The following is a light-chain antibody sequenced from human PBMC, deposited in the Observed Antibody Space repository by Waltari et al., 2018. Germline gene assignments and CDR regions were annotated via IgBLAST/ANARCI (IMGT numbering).Light chain of an antibody. Sequence: QPVLTQPPSVSAAPGPRVTISCPGGSSNIRNNYVSWYRQFPGTAPQLLIYENTERPSGIPGRFSGSRSGTSATLDITGLQAGDEADYYCGTWDSSLSGAVFGGGTHLTVL. J-gene: IGLJ7*01. V-gene: IGLV1-51*02. CDR3: GTWDSSLSGAV. CDR1: SSNIRNNY. CDR2: ENT.